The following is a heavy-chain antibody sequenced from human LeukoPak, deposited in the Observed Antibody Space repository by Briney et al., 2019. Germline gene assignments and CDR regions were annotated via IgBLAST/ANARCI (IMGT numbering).Heavy chain of an antibody. CDR2: MYYSGST. J-gene: IGHJ4*02. CDR3: ARTAGVAVAGSRQYFDY. V-gene: IGHV4-39*01. D-gene: IGHD6-19*01. CDR1: GGSISSSSYY. Sequence: PSETLSLTCTVSGGSISSSSYYWGWIRQPPGKGLEWIGSMYYSGSTYYNPSLKSRVTIFVDTPKNQFSLKLSSVTAADTAVYYCARTAGVAVAGSRQYFDYWGQGTLVTVSS.